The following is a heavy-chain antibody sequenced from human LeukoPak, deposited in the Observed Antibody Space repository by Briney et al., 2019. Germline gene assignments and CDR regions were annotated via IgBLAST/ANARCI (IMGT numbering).Heavy chain of an antibody. J-gene: IGHJ4*02. Sequence: SETLSLTCAVYGGSISSYYWSWIRQPAGKGLEWIGRIYTSGSTNYNPSLKSRVTMSVDTSKNQFSLKLSSVTAADTAVYYCARLHSGYDYSVIDYWGQGTLVTVSS. V-gene: IGHV4-59*10. D-gene: IGHD5-12*01. CDR1: GGSISSYY. CDR2: IYTSGST. CDR3: ARLHSGYDYSVIDY.